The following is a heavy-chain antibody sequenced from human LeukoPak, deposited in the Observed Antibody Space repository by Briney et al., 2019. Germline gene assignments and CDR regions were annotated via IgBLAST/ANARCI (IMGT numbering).Heavy chain of an antibody. J-gene: IGHJ4*02. Sequence: ASVKVSRKASGGTFSSYAISWVRQAPGQGLEWMGGIIPIFGTANYAQKFQGRVTITADESTSTAYMELSSLRSEDTAVYYCASGGTYYYDSSGLYWGQGTLVTVSS. CDR3: ASGGTYYYDSSGLY. D-gene: IGHD3-22*01. CDR2: IIPIFGTA. CDR1: GGTFSSYA. V-gene: IGHV1-69*13.